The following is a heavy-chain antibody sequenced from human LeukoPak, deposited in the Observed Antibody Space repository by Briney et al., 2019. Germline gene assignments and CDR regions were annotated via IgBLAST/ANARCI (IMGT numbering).Heavy chain of an antibody. CDR3: ARGGGGGTYYYFGMDV. J-gene: IGHJ6*02. CDR2: ISTYNCNT. D-gene: IGHD2-21*01. Sequence: GASVTVSCTASGYTFTSYGFSWVRQAPGQGLEWVGWISTYNCNTNYAQNLQSRVTMTSDSSTSTDYMELRSLRSDDTAVYYCARGGGGGTYYYFGMDVWGQGPTAPVSS. V-gene: IGHV1-18*01. CDR1: GYTFTSYG.